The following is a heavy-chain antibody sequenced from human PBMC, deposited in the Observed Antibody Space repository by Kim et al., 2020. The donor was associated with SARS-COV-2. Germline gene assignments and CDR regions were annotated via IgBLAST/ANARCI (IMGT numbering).Heavy chain of an antibody. D-gene: IGHD5-12*01. CDR3: AQAGPWATAREPTDWFDP. CDR2: ISAGGDTT. J-gene: IGHJ5*02. V-gene: IGHV3-23*01. CDR1: KVTFNNYA. Sequence: GGSLRLSCAASKVTFNNYAMTWVRQAPGKGLEWVSVISAGGDTTYYADSVKGRFTISRDNSKNTLYLQMNSLRAEDTAFYYCAQAGPWATAREPTDWFDPCGQGTLVTVSS.